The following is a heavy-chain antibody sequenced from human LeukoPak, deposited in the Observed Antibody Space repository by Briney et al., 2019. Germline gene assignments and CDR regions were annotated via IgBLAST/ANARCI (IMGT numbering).Heavy chain of an antibody. J-gene: IGHJ4*02. CDR2: LRYDGGDR. Sequence: GGSLRLSCAASGFSFSSFDMHWVRRAPGKGLEWVAMLRYDGGDRHYADSAKGRFSISRDNSRKILEMQMNSLRPEDTGLYYRVRGLASSSGRTYFDLWGLGTQVTVSS. V-gene: IGHV3-30*02. CDR1: GFSFSSFD. D-gene: IGHD6-19*01. CDR3: VRGLASSSGRTYFDL.